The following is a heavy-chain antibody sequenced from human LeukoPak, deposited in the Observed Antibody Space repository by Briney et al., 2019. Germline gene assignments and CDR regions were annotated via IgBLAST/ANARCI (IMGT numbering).Heavy chain of an antibody. CDR3: ARDVYYDFWGVYYYYGMDV. Sequence: SVNVSCKASGYTFTSYAISWVRQAPGQGLEWMGGIIPIFGTANYAQKFQGRVTITADESTSTAYMELSSLRSEDTAVYYCARDVYYDFWGVYYYYGMDVWGQGTTVTVSS. D-gene: IGHD3-3*01. J-gene: IGHJ6*02. CDR2: IIPIFGTA. CDR1: GYTFTSYA. V-gene: IGHV1-69*13.